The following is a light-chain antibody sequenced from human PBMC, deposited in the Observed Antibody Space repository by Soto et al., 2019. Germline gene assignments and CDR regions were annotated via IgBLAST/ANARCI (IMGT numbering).Light chain of an antibody. CDR1: QSVSSTY. Sequence: EIVMTQSPGTLSLSPGERATLSCRASQSVSSTYLAWHQQKPGQAPRLLIYGTSIRATGIPDRFSGSGSGTDFTLTISRLEPEDFAVYYCQQYGSSPITFGQGTRLEMK. J-gene: IGKJ5*01. CDR3: QQYGSSPIT. CDR2: GTS. V-gene: IGKV3-20*01.